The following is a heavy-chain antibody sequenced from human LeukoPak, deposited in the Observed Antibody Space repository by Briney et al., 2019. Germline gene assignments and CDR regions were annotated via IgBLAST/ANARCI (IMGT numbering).Heavy chain of an antibody. V-gene: IGHV4-38-2*02. CDR2: MYHNGST. J-gene: IGHJ6*03. CDR1: GDSIGYYY. D-gene: IGHD3-10*01. CDR3: ARDPGLMVRGSRRGYDGNYYYMDV. Sequence: SETLSLTCTVSGDSIGYYYWGWIRQPPGKGLEWIGSMYHNGSTYYNPSLKSRVSISVDRPKHQFSLKLTSVTAADTAVYYCARDPGLMVRGSRRGYDGNYYYMDVWGKGTTVTISS.